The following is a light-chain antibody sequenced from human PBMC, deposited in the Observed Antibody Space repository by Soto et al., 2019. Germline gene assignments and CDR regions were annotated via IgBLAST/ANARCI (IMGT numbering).Light chain of an antibody. CDR2: DVS. CDR3: SSYTSRSTVL. V-gene: IGLV2-14*01. Sequence: QSALTQPASVSGSPGQSITISCTGTSSDVGGYNYVSWYQQHPGKAPKLMIYDVSYWPSGVSNRFSGSKSGNTASLTISGLQAEDEADYYCSSYTSRSTVLFGGGTKLTV. J-gene: IGLJ2*01. CDR1: SSDVGGYNY.